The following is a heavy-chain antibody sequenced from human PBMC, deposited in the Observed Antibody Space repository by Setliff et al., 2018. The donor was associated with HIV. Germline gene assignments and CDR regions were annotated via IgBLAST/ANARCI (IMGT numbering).Heavy chain of an antibody. CDR3: ARDLMAGSDF. CDR1: GYTFTSYG. V-gene: IGHV1-18*01. J-gene: IGHJ4*02. D-gene: IGHD2-8*01. Sequence: VASVKVSCKASGYTFTSYGITWVRQAPGQGLEWLGWISPYNGNTNYAQKFQDRVTMTTDTSTSTAYMELRSLRSDDTAVYYCARDLMAGSDFWGQGTPVTVSS. CDR2: ISPYNGNT.